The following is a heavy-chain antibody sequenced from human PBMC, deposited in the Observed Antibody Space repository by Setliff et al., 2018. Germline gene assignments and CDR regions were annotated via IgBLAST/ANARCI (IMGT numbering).Heavy chain of an antibody. CDR1: GGTFKNHA. J-gene: IGHJ4*02. CDR2: TIPMFDRP. CDR3: ARVSEYSNYRDF. D-gene: IGHD6-6*01. V-gene: IGHV1-69*13. Sequence: SVKVSCKTSGGTFKNHAISWVRQAPGQGLEWMGGTIPMFDRPNYAQKFQGRVAITADESTNTAYIEISSLRYEDTAVYYCARVSEYSNYRDFWGQGSLVTVSS.